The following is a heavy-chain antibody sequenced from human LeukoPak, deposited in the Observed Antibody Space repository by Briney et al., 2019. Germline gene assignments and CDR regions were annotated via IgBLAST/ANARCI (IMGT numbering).Heavy chain of an antibody. CDR2: IYTSGST. CDR3: ARQQDYSDYEVYYFDY. CDR1: GGSISRGSYY. J-gene: IGHJ4*02. D-gene: IGHD4-11*01. V-gene: IGHV4-61*02. Sequence: SETLSLTCTVSGGSISRGSYYWSWIRQPAGKGLEWIGRIYTSGSTNYNPSLKSRVTISVDTSKNQFSLKLSSVTAADTAVYYCARQQDYSDYEVYYFDYWGQGTLATVSS.